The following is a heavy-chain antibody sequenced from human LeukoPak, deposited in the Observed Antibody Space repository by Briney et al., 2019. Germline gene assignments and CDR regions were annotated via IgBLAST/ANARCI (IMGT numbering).Heavy chain of an antibody. J-gene: IGHJ4*02. CDR3: AIRGSHFDY. CDR2: ISTYNGNT. D-gene: IGHD1-26*01. Sequence: ASGKVSCKASGYTFTSYGISWVREAPGQGLEWMGWISTYNGNTNYAQKLQGRVTMTTDTSTSTAYMELRSLRSDDPAVYYCAIRGSHFDYWGQGTLVTVSS. V-gene: IGHV1-18*01. CDR1: GYTFTSYG.